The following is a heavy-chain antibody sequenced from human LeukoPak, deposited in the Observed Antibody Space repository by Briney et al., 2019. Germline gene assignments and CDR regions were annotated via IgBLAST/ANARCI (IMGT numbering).Heavy chain of an antibody. D-gene: IGHD2-8*01. J-gene: IGHJ4*02. CDR1: GFTFSSYG. CDR2: ISYDGSNK. CDR3: ASTLQVYYFDY. V-gene: IGHV3-30*03. Sequence: GRSLRLSCAASGFTFSSYGMHWVRQAPGKGLEWVAVISYDGSNKYYADSVKGRFTISRDNSKNTLYLQMNSLRAEDTAVYYCASTLQVYYFDYWGQGTLVTVSS.